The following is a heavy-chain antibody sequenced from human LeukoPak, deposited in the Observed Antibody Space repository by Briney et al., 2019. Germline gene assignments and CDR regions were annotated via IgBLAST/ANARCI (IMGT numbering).Heavy chain of an antibody. CDR2: IIPIFGTV. CDR3: ASLTGDDGYFDY. D-gene: IGHD7-27*01. V-gene: IGHV1-69*13. Sequence: GASVKVSCKASGGTFISYAISWVRQAPGQGLEWMGGIIPIFGTVNYAQKFQGRVTITADESTSTAYMELSSLRSEDTAVYYCASLTGDDGYFDYWGQGTLVTVSS. J-gene: IGHJ4*02. CDR1: GGTFISYA.